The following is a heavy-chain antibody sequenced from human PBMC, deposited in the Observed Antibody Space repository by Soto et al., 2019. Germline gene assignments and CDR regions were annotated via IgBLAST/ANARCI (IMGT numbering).Heavy chain of an antibody. CDR3: ARHEAFCSGGSCPLFWFDP. D-gene: IGHD2-15*01. J-gene: IGHJ5*02. V-gene: IGHV4-39*01. CDR1: GASISSARYY. CDR2: IYYSGST. Sequence: LSLTCTVSGASISSARYYWGWIRQPPGKGLEWIGSIYYSGSTYSNPSLKSRVTISVDTSKNQFSLKLSSVTAADTAVYYCARHEAFCSGGSCPLFWFDPWGQGTLVTVSS.